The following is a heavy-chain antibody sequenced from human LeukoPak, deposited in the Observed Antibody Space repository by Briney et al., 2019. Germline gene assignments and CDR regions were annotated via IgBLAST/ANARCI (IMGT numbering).Heavy chain of an antibody. CDR3: AREWVVVVPAAISHDAFDI. J-gene: IGHJ3*02. V-gene: IGHV1-69*13. D-gene: IGHD2-2*01. CDR2: IIPIFGTA. Sequence: GASVKVSCKASGVTFSSYAISWVRQAPGQGLEWMGGIIPIFGTANYAQKFQGRVTITAGESTSTAYMELSSLRSEDTAVYYCAREWVVVVPAAISHDAFDIWGQGTMVTVSS. CDR1: GVTFSSYA.